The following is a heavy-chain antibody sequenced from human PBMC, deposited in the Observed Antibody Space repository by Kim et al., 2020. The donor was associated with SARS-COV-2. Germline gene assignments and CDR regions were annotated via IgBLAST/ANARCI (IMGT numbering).Heavy chain of an antibody. D-gene: IGHD3-10*01. V-gene: IGHV3-30*04. CDR1: GFTFSSYA. Sequence: GGSLRLSCAASGFTFSSYAMHWVRQAPGKGLEWVAVISYDGSNKYYADSVKGRFTISRDNSKNTLYLQMNSLRDEDTAVYYCARGGYYYGSGSTHDYWGQGTLVTVSS. CDR2: ISYDGSNK. CDR3: ARGGYYYGSGSTHDY. J-gene: IGHJ4*02.